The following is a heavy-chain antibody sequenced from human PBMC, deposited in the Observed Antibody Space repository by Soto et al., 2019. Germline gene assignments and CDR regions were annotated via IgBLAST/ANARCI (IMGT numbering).Heavy chain of an antibody. Sequence: DSVKVSCKASGYTFTSYGISWVRQAPGQGLEWMGWISAYNGNTNYAQKLQGRVTMTTDTSTSTAYMELRSLRSDDQAVYYCATVGDFWSGYRYYFDYWCQGTLVTVSS. CDR2: ISAYNGNT. CDR1: GYTFTSYG. V-gene: IGHV1-18*01. D-gene: IGHD3-3*01. J-gene: IGHJ4*02. CDR3: ATVGDFWSGYRYYFDY.